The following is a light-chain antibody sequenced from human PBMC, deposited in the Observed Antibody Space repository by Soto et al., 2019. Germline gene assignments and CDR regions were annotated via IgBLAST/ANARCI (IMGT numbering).Light chain of an antibody. CDR1: QDISSY. V-gene: IGKV1-17*03. CDR3: LQHNSYPLT. Sequence: DIQMIQSSSAMSASVGDRVTITCRASQDISSYLAWFQQKPGKVPKRLICAASTLQSGVPSRFSGSGSGTEFTLTISSLQPEDVATYYCLQHNSYPLTFGGGTKVDIK. J-gene: IGKJ4*01. CDR2: AAS.